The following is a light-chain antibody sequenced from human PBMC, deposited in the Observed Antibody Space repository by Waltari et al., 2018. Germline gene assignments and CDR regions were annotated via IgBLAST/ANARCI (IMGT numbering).Light chain of an antibody. CDR1: QSISSY. J-gene: IGKJ1*01. V-gene: IGKV1-39*01. CDR3: QHNYSTPRT. CDR2: AAA. Sequence: DIQMTQSPSSLSASVGDRVTITCRASQSISSYLNWYQLKPGKAPKLLIYAAASLQSGVPSRFSGSGSGTAFTLTISSLQPEDFATYYCQHNYSTPRTFGQGTKVEIK.